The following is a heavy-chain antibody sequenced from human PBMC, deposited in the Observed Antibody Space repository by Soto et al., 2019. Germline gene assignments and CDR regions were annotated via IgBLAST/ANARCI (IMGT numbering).Heavy chain of an antibody. J-gene: IGHJ5*02. CDR1: GYTLTELS. D-gene: IGHD3-16*01. V-gene: IGHV1-24*01. CDR3: ATYWGKDFGFSPRWFDP. Sequence: QVQLVQSGAEVKKPGASVKVSCKVSGYTLTELSMHWVRQAPGKGLEWMGGFDPEDGETIYEQKFQGRVTRTEDTSTDTAYMELSSLRSEDTAVYYYATYWGKDFGFSPRWFDPWGQGTLVTVSS. CDR2: FDPEDGET.